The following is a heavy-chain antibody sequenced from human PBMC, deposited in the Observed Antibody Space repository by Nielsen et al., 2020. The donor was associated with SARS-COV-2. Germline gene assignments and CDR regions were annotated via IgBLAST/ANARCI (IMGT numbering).Heavy chain of an antibody. CDR1: GGSISSYY. CDR3: ARHLFSGYFDY. V-gene: IGHV4-59*01. J-gene: IGHJ4*02. Sequence: SETLSLTCTASGGSISSYYWSWIRQPPGKGLEWIGYIYYSGSTNYNPSLKSRVTISVDTSKNQFSLKLSSVTAADTAVYYCARHLFSGYFDYWGQGTLVTVSS. D-gene: IGHD3-10*01. CDR2: IYYSGST.